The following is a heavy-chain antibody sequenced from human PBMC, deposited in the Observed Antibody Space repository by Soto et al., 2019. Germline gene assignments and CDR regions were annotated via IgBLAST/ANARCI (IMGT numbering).Heavy chain of an antibody. CDR2: INHSGST. Sequence: SETLSLTCTVYGGSFSGYYWSWIRQPPGKGLEWIGEINHSGSTNYNPSLKSRVTISVDTSKNQFSLKLSSVTAADTAVYYCARGVCSAALASYYYYGMDVWGQGTTVTVSS. CDR3: ARGVCSAALASYYYYGMDV. J-gene: IGHJ6*02. D-gene: IGHD2-15*01. V-gene: IGHV4-34*01. CDR1: GGSFSGYY.